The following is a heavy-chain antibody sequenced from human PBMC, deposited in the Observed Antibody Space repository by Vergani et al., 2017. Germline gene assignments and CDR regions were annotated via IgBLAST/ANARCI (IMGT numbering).Heavy chain of an antibody. V-gene: IGHV3-23*01. CDR2: ISGSGGST. D-gene: IGHD6-19*01. Sequence: EVQLLESGGGLVQPGGSLRLSCAASGFTFSSYAMSWVRQAPGKGLEWVSAISGSGGSTYYADSVKGRFTISRDNSKNTLYLQMNSLRAEDTAVYYCAKEEYSSGWSSVGYYYYYGMDVWGQGTTVTVSS. CDR3: AKEEYSSGWSSVGYYYYYGMDV. CDR1: GFTFSSYA. J-gene: IGHJ6*02.